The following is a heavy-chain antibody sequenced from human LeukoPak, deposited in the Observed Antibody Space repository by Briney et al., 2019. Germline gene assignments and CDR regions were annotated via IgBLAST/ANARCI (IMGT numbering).Heavy chain of an antibody. CDR2: ISSSSSDI. J-gene: IGHJ6*02. CDR1: GFTFSSYA. D-gene: IGHD3-10*01. Sequence: GGSLRLSCAVSGFTFSSYAMGWVRQAPGKGLEWVSSISSSSSDIYYVDSVEGRFTISRDNAKNSLYLQMNSLRAEDTAVYYCARVSNYYGSGRDDGMDVWGQGTTVTVSS. V-gene: IGHV3-21*01. CDR3: ARVSNYYGSGRDDGMDV.